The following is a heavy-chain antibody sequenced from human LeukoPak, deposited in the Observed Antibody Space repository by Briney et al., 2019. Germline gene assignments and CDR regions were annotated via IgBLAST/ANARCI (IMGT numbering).Heavy chain of an antibody. CDR2: IYYSGST. Sequence: PSETLSLTCTVSGGSISSYYWSWIRQPPGKGLEWIGYIYYSGSTNYNPSLKSRVTISVDTSKNQFSLKLSSVTAADTAVYYCAREYYDSSGYYGTSDAFDIWGQGTMVTVSS. CDR1: GGSISSYY. V-gene: IGHV4-59*01. D-gene: IGHD3-22*01. J-gene: IGHJ3*02. CDR3: AREYYDSSGYYGTSDAFDI.